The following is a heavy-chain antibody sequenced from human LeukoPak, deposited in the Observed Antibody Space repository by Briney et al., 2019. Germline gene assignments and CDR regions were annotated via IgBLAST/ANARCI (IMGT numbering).Heavy chain of an antibody. Sequence: QPGRSLRLSCAASGFIFSHYPMHWVRQAPGKGLEWVAVISFDGSNEYYSDSVKGRFAISRDNSKNTLYLQMSSLRAEDTAVYYCARARLVWTKYFDCWGQGTLVTVSS. V-gene: IGHV3-30*09. CDR1: GFIFSHYP. D-gene: IGHD2-8*01. CDR2: ISFDGSNE. J-gene: IGHJ4*02. CDR3: ARARLVWTKYFDC.